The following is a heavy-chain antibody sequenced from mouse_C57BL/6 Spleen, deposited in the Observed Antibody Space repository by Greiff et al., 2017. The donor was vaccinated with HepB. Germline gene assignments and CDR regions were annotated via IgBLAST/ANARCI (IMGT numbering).Heavy chain of an antibody. J-gene: IGHJ4*01. CDR3: ERRGYTYAMDY. D-gene: IGHD2-14*01. CDR2: IHPNSGST. V-gene: IGHV1-64*01. Sequence: QVQLQQPGAELVKPGASVKLSCKASGYTFTSYWMHWVKQRPGQGLEWIGMIHPNSGSTNYNEKFKSKATLTVDKSSSTAYMQLSSLTSEDSAVYYCERRGYTYAMDYWGQGTSVTVSS. CDR1: GYTFTSYW.